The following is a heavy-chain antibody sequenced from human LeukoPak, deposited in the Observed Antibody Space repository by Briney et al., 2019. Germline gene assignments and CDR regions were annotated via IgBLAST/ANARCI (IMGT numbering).Heavy chain of an antibody. V-gene: IGHV4-34*01. CDR2: INHSGST. CDR1: GGSFSGYY. J-gene: IGHJ5*02. Sequence: SETLSLTCAFYGGSFSGYYWSWIRQPPGKGLEWIGEINHSGSTNYNPSLKSRVTISVDTSKNQFSLKLSSVTAADTAVYYCARGSPLTIFGVVSLKNWFDPWGQGTLVTVSS. CDR3: ARGSPLTIFGVVSLKNWFDP. D-gene: IGHD3-3*01.